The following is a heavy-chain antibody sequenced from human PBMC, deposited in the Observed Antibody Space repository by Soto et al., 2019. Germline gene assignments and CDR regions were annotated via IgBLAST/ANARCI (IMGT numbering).Heavy chain of an antibody. CDR2: IYYSGST. CDR3: ARHYNYYYYLDV. Sequence: PSETKCLTCTVSGGSISSSSYYWGRNSQHGGKGLEWIGSIYYSGSTYYTPSLNSRLTLSVDTSKNQFSLKLSSVPAADTAVYYCARHYNYYYYLDVWGKGTTVTVSS. CDR1: GGSISSSSYY. V-gene: IGHV4-39*01. J-gene: IGHJ6*03.